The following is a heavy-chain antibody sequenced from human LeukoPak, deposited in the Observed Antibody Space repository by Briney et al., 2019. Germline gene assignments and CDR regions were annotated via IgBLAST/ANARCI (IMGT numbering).Heavy chain of an antibody. D-gene: IGHD5-12*01. J-gene: IGHJ4*02. CDR1: GFTFSSYA. CDR3: ARAPPLPDSGYDSPPDY. Sequence: PGGSLRLSCAASGFTFSSYAMHWVRQAPGKGLEWVAVISYDGSNKYYADSVKGRFTISRDNSKNTLYLQMNSLRAEVTAVYYCARAPPLPDSGYDSPPDYWGQGTLVTVSS. CDR2: ISYDGSNK. V-gene: IGHV3-30-3*01.